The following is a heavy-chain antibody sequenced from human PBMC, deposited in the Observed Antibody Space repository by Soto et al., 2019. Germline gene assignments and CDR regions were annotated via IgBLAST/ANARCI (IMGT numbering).Heavy chain of an antibody. V-gene: IGHV3-53*04. Sequence: GGSLRLSCAASGFTVSSNYMSWVRQAPGKGLEWVSVIYSGGSTYYADSVKGRFTISRHNSKNTLYIQMNSLRAEDTAVYYCARVRAVAPYYYYYMDVWGKGTTVTVSS. D-gene: IGHD6-19*01. J-gene: IGHJ6*03. CDR1: GFTVSSNY. CDR2: IYSGGST. CDR3: ARVRAVAPYYYYYMDV.